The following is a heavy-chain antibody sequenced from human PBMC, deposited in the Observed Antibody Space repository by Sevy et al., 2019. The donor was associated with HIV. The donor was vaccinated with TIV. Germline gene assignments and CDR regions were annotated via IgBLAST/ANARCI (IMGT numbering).Heavy chain of an antibody. D-gene: IGHD3-10*01. CDR1: GGSFSGYY. CDR3: ARGAYYGSGSYYNWFDP. V-gene: IGHV4-34*01. CDR2: INHSGST. Sequence: SETLSLTCAVYGGSFSGYYWSWIRQPPGKGLEWIGEINHSGSTNYNPSLKSRVTISVDTSKNQFSLKLSSVTAADTAVYYCARGAYYGSGSYYNWFDPWGQRTLVTVSS. J-gene: IGHJ5*02.